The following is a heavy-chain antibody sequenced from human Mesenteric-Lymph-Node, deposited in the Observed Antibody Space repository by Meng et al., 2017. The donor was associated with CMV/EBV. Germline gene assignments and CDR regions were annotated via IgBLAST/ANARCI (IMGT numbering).Heavy chain of an antibody. D-gene: IGHD1-1*01. CDR3: AKGYTPRYYFDY. CDR2: ISTSGGST. CDR1: GFTFSNYA. V-gene: IGHV3-23*01. J-gene: IGHJ4*02. Sequence: GGSLRLSCAASGFTFSNYAMNWVRQAPGKGLEWVSGISTSGGSTYYADSVRGRFTISRDNSKNTLYLQMNSLRAEDTAIYYCAKGYTPRYYFDYWGQGTLVTVSS.